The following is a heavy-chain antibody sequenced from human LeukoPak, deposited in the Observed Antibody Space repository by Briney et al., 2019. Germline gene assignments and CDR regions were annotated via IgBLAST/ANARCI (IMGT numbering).Heavy chain of an antibody. CDR3: ARDMYSGSYQPFDY. J-gene: IGHJ4*02. Sequence: GASVKVSCKASGYTFTGYYMHWVRQAPGQGFEWMGWINPNSGGTKYAQKFQGRVTMTRDTSISTAYMELSRLRSDDTAVYYCARDMYSGSYQPFDYWGQGTLVTVSS. D-gene: IGHD1-26*01. V-gene: IGHV1-2*02. CDR1: GYTFTGYY. CDR2: INPNSGGT.